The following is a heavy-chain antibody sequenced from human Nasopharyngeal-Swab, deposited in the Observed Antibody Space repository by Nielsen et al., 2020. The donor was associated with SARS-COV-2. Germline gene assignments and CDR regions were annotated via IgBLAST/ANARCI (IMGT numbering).Heavy chain of an antibody. Sequence: SVKVSCKASGGTFSSYAISWVRQAPGQGLEWMGRIIPILGIANYAQKFQGRVTITADKSTSTAYMELSSLRSEDTAVYYCARVIVVVPAAHDDYHYYYGMDVWGQGTTVTVSS. CDR2: IIPILGIA. J-gene: IGHJ6*02. CDR1: GGTFSSYA. CDR3: ARVIVVVPAAHDDYHYYYGMDV. V-gene: IGHV1-69*04. D-gene: IGHD2-2*01.